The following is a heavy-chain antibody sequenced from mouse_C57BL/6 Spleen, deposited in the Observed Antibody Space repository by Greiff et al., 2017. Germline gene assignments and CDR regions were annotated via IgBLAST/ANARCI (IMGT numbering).Heavy chain of an antibody. CDR1: GFTFTDYY. J-gene: IGHJ2*01. CDR3: ARSPRGYFDY. V-gene: IGHV7-3*01. Sequence: EVQVVESGGGLVQPGGSLSLSCAASGFTFTDYYMSWVRQPPGKALEWLGFIRNKANGYTTEYSESVKDRFTISRDNSQSILYLQMNALRAEDSATYYCARSPRGYFDYWGQGTTLTVSS. CDR2: IRNKANGYTT.